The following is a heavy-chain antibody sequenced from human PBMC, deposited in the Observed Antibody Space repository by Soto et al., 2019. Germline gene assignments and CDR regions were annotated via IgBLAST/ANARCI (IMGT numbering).Heavy chain of an antibody. D-gene: IGHD3-16*01. CDR1: GGSISSGGYY. Sequence: TLSLTCTVSGGSISSGGYYWSWIRQHPGKGLEWIGYIYYSGSTYYNPSLKSRVTISVDTSKNQFSLKLSSVTAADTAVYYCARREMAKIGDYYYGMDVWGQGTTVTVSS. V-gene: IGHV4-31*03. CDR2: IYYSGST. J-gene: IGHJ6*02. CDR3: ARREMAKIGDYYYGMDV.